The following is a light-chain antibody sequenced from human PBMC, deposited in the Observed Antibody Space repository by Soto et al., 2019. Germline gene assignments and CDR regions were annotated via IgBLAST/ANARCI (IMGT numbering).Light chain of an antibody. J-gene: IGKJ5*01. CDR3: QHYNSYPYT. CDR2: WAS. Sequence: DIVMTQSPDSLAVSLGERATIKCKSGQIVFSNSKNRNHLSWYQQKPGQPPKLLIYWASTRESGVPDRFSGSGSGTDFTLTISSLQPDDFATYYCQHYNSYPYTFGQGTRLEIK. V-gene: IGKV4-1*01. CDR1: QIVFSNSKNRNH.